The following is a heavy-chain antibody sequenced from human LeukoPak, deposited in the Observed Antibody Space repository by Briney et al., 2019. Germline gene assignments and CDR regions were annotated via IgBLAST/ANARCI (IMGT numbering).Heavy chain of an antibody. D-gene: IGHD3-10*01. CDR1: GGSFSGYY. CDR3: ARVNYGLAPGGAFDI. Sequence: PSETLSLTCAVYGGSFSGYYWSWIRQPPGKGLEWIGEINHSGSTNYNPSLKSRVTISVDTSKNQFSLKLSSVTAADTAVYYCARVNYGLAPGGAFDIWGQGTMVTVSS. J-gene: IGHJ3*02. CDR2: INHSGST. V-gene: IGHV4-34*01.